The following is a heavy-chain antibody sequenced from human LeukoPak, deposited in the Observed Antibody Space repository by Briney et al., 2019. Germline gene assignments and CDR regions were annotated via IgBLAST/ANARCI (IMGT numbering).Heavy chain of an antibody. CDR1: GFTLCHHA. CDR3: AKLGIGEHEFSGYFNETHSSGVDI. Sequence: GGSLRLSCAASGFTLCHHAVHLVRRSPGKGLEWAAVISYDGNNKYYANSVKGRFTISRDNPKNTLYLQMNSLRPDDTAVYYCAKLGIGEHEFSGYFNETHSSGVDIWGQGTMVIVSS. D-gene: IGHD3-22*01. V-gene: IGHV3-30*18. CDR2: ISYDGNNK. J-gene: IGHJ3*02.